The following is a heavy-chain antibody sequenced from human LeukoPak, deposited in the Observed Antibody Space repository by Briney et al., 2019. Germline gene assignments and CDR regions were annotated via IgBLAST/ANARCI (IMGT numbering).Heavy chain of an antibody. CDR2: MNPKRGDT. CDR3: ARGGSSSSYYNNYGMDV. D-gene: IGHD6-13*01. CDR1: GYSLTSFD. J-gene: IGHJ6*02. Sequence: GASVKVSCKASGYSLTSFDINWVRQGSGQGLEWMGWMNPKRGDTGYAPTFQGRVTITRDTSIDTAFMELSSLRPDDTAVYYCARGGSSSSYYNNYGMDVWGRGTTITVSS. V-gene: IGHV1-8*01.